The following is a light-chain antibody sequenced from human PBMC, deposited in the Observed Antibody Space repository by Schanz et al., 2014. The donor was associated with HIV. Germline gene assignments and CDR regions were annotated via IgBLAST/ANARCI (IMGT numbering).Light chain of an antibody. V-gene: IGKV3-20*01. CDR2: GAS. CDR1: QSVSDNY. Sequence: EIVLTQSPATLSLSPGERATLSCRASQSVSDNYLAWYQQRPGQAPRLLIYGASSRATGIPDTFSGSGSGTDFTLTISRLEPEDFAVYYCQQYGSSPFNTFGGGTKVEIK. CDR3: QQYGSSPFNT. J-gene: IGKJ4*01.